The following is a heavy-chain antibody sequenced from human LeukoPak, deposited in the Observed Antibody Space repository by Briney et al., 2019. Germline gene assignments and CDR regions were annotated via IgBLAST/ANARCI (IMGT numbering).Heavy chain of an antibody. CDR1: GFTFSSYA. CDR3: AKEVSGYRTFDY. CDR2: ISGSGDIT. V-gene: IGHV3-23*01. D-gene: IGHD5-12*01. J-gene: IGHJ4*02. Sequence: GGSLRLSCAASGFTFSSYAMSWVRQAPGKGLEWVSIISGSGDITYYADSVKGRFTISRDNSKNTLYLQMNSLRAEDTAVYYCAKEVSGYRTFDYWGLGTLVTVSS.